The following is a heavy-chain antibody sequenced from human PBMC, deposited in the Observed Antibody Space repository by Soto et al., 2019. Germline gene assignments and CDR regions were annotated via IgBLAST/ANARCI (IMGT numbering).Heavy chain of an antibody. Sequence: GGSLRLSCAASGFTFSTYWMNWVRQAPGKGLEWVANIKQDGSEKYYVDSVKGRFAISRDNAKDSLFLQMNNLRAEDTAVYYCVRDWSTFWGVDVWGQGTTVTVSS. CDR1: GFTFSTYW. J-gene: IGHJ6*02. V-gene: IGHV3-7*01. CDR3: VRDWSTFWGVDV. CDR2: IKQDGSEK.